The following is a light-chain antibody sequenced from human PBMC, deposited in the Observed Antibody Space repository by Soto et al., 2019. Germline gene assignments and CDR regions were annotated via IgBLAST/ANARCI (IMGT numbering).Light chain of an antibody. J-gene: IGLJ1*01. CDR2: DVS. CDR1: SSDVGGYNY. Sequence: QSALTQPASVSGSPGQSITISCTGTSSDVGGYNYVSWYQQHPGKAPKLIIYDVSNRPSGVSSRFSGSKSGSTASLTISGVQAEDEADYYCRSYTASSTLLYVFGTGTKLTVL. CDR3: RSYTASSTLLYV. V-gene: IGLV2-14*03.